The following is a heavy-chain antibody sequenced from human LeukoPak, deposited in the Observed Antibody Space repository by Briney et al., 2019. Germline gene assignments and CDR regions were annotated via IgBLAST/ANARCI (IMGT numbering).Heavy chain of an antibody. CDR1: GFTFSSYT. CDR2: ISSSNYI. J-gene: IGHJ4*02. Sequence: PGGSLRLSCAASGFTFSSYTMTWVRQAPGEGLEWVSSISSSNYIYYADSVKGRFTSSRDNAKNSLYLQMNSLRAEDTAVYYCARDLRELPLWGQGTLVTVSS. D-gene: IGHD1-26*01. CDR3: ARDLRELPL. V-gene: IGHV3-21*01.